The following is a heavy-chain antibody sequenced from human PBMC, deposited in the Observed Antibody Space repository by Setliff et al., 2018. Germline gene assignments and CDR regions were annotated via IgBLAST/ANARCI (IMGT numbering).Heavy chain of an antibody. CDR3: ARVESMVRGKNILRHFDY. V-gene: IGHV1-69*11. CDR1: GGAFSNYG. CDR2: IIPILETT. J-gene: IGHJ4*02. D-gene: IGHD3-10*01. Sequence: SVQVSCKVSGGAFSNYGLTWVRQAPGQGLVWMGRIIPILETTNYAQNFQGRVSITADESTSTAYMELGGLTTDDTAVYYCARVESMVRGKNILRHFDYWGQGIQVTSPQ.